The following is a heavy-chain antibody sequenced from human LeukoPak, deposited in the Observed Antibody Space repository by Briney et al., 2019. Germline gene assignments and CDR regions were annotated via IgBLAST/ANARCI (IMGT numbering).Heavy chain of an antibody. J-gene: IGHJ6*02. D-gene: IGHD2-15*01. V-gene: IGHV1-69*04. CDR1: GGTFSSYA. CDR3: ASNRYCSGGSCYVGYYYGMDV. CDR2: IIPILGIA. Sequence: GSSVKVSCKASGGTFSSYAISWVRQAPGQGLEWMGRIIPILGIANYVQKFQGRVTITADKSTSTAYMELSSLRSEDTAVYYCASNRYCSGGSCYVGYYYGMDVWGQGTTVTVSS.